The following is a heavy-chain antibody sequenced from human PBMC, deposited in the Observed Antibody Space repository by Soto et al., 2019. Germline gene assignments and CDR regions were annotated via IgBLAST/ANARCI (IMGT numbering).Heavy chain of an antibody. Sequence: SETLSLTCAVYGGSFSGYYWSWIRQPPGKGLEWIGEINHSGSTNYNPSLKSRVTISVDTSKNQFSLKLSSVTAADTAVYYCASGSRDGYTHDWGQGTQVTVSS. CDR2: INHSGST. J-gene: IGHJ4*02. CDR3: ASGSRDGYTHD. CDR1: GGSFSGYY. D-gene: IGHD5-12*01. V-gene: IGHV4-34*01.